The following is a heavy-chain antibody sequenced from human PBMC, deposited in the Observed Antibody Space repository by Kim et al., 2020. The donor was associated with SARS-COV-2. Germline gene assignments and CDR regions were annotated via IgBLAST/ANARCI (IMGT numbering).Heavy chain of an antibody. CDR3: ARDSQENYFDY. CDR2: T. Sequence: TTYAQNSQGMVTMTRDTSIRTAYMELSRLSSDDTAVYYCARDSQENYFDYWGQGTLVTVSS. V-gene: IGHV1-2*02. J-gene: IGHJ4*02.